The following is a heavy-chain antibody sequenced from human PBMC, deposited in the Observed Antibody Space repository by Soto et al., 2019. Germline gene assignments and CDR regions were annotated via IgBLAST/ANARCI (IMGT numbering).Heavy chain of an antibody. CDR3: ARDPGVAVAGGTNYYYCMDV. J-gene: IGHJ6*02. V-gene: IGHV6-1*01. Sequence: SETLSLTCAISVDSVSSNSASCDWIRQSPSRGLGWLGRTYYRSKWYNDYAVSVKSRITINPVTSKNQFSLQLNSVTPEDTAVYYFARDPGVAVAGGTNYYYCMDVWGQGTTVTVSS. D-gene: IGHD6-19*01. CDR2: TYYRSKWYN. CDR1: VDSVSSNSAS.